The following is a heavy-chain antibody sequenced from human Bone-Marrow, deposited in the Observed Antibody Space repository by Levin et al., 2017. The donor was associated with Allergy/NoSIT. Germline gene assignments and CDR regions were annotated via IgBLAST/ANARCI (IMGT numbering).Heavy chain of an antibody. CDR3: ARSLLSNWFDP. V-gene: IGHV1-69*10. D-gene: IGHD2-15*01. CDR2: IVPSLEKV. CDR1: GGTFNTYV. J-gene: IGHJ5*02. Sequence: ASVKVSCKASGGTFNTYVISWVRQAPGQGLEWMGGIVPSLEKVNYAQKFQTRVTITADELMGTVYMELNSLRSEDTAIYYCARSLLSNWFDPWGQGTLVTVSS.